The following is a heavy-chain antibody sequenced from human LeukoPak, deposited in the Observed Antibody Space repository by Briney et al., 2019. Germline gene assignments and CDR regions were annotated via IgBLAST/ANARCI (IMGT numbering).Heavy chain of an antibody. CDR2: INPSGGST. Sequence: GSVKVSCKASGYTFTSYYMHWVRQAPGQGLEWMGIINPSGGSTSYAQKFQGRVTMTRDTSTSTVYMELSSLRSEDTAVYYCARGGQLWFISSDTDKNWFDPWGQGTLVTVSS. V-gene: IGHV1-46*01. CDR3: ARGGQLWFISSDTDKNWFDP. CDR1: GYTFTSYY. D-gene: IGHD5-18*01. J-gene: IGHJ5*02.